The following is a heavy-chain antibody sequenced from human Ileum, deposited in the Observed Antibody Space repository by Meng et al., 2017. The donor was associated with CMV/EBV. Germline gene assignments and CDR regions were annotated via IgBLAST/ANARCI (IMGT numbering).Heavy chain of an antibody. V-gene: IGHV3-48*03. CDR2: IDVSGTII. CDR3: TRRLPYHGSGW. D-gene: IGHD3-16*01. J-gene: IGHJ1*01. Sequence: SCVASGFIFDAYEFYWFRQAPGKGLEYISYIDVSGTIIYYSDSMRGRFTVSRDNARNSLYLRMDSLRVEDTATYYCTRRLPYHGSGWWGQGTLVTVSS. CDR1: GFIFDAYE.